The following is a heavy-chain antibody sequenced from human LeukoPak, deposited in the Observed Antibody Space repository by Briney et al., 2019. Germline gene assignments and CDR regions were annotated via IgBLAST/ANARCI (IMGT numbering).Heavy chain of an antibody. J-gene: IGHJ6*03. CDR3: AKGVTGTKGIYYYYMDV. CDR2: FHGRGENI. D-gene: IGHD1-7*01. V-gene: IGHV3-23*01. CDR1: GFTFSSSA. Sequence: PGGSLRLSCAVSGFTFSSSAVSWVRQAPGKGLEWVSSFHGRGENIFYAGSVKGRFSISRDTSTNTLYLEMNGLRAEDTAVYYCAKGVTGTKGIYYYYMDVWGKGTTVIVSS.